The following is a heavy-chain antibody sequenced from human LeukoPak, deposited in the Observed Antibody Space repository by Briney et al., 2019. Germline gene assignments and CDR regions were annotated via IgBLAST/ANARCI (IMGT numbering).Heavy chain of an antibody. Sequence: GGSLRLSCAASGFTFDDYAMHWVRQATGKGLEWVSGISWNSGSIGYADSVKGRFTISRDNAKNSLYLQMNSLRAEDTALYYCAKGELLPDYWGQGTLVTVSS. CDR2: ISWNSGSI. J-gene: IGHJ4*02. CDR1: GFTFDDYA. D-gene: IGHD1-26*01. V-gene: IGHV3-9*01. CDR3: AKGELLPDY.